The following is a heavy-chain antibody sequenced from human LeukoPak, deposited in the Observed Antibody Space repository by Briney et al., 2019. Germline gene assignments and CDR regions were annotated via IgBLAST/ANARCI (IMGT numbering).Heavy chain of an antibody. Sequence: SETLSLTCAVYGGSFSGYYWSWIRQPPGKGLEWIGEINHSGSTNCNPSLKSRVTISVDTSKNQFSLKLSSVTAADTAVYYCARAPQRSYQHNWFDPWGQGTLVTVSS. CDR3: ARAPQRSYQHNWFDP. D-gene: IGHD2-21*01. CDR1: GGSFSGYY. CDR2: INHSGST. V-gene: IGHV4-34*01. J-gene: IGHJ5*02.